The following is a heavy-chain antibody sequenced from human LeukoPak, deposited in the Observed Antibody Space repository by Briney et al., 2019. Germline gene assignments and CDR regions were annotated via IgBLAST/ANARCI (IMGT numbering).Heavy chain of an antibody. J-gene: IGHJ4*02. V-gene: IGHV4-30-4*01. CDR2: IYYSGST. CDR3: ARAPILQLTPDY. D-gene: IGHD6-13*01. Sequence: PSETLSLICTVSGVSISSGDYYWSWIRQPPGKGLEWIGYIYYSGSTYYNPSLKSRVTISVDTSKNQFSLKLSSVTAADTAVYYCARAPILQLTPDYWGQGTLVTVSS. CDR1: GVSISSGDYY.